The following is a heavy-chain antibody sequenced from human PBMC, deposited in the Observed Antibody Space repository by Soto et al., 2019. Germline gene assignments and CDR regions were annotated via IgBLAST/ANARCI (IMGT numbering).Heavy chain of an antibody. V-gene: IGHV1-3*01. D-gene: IGHD6-19*01. CDR1: GYTFTPYA. CDR3: ARDGAVAGDSNFDY. CDR2: INAGNGNT. J-gene: IGHJ4*02. Sequence: QVQLVQSGAEVKKPGASVKVSCKASGYTFTPYAMHWVRQAPGQRLEWMGWINAGNGNTKYSQKFQGRVTITTDTAASTAYMELSSLRSEDTAVYYFARDGAVAGDSNFDYWGQGTLVTVSS.